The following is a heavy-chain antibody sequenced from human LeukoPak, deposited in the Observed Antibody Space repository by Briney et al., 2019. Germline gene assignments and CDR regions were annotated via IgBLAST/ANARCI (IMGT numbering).Heavy chain of an antibody. D-gene: IGHD3-22*01. CDR1: GFTFSTYA. Sequence: PGGSLRISCAASGFTFSTYAMHGVRQPPGKGLEWVSAISGSGGATYHADADSVKGRFIISRDNSKNTLYLQINSLIVEDTAVYYCAKDGYNYDSSGHFDYWGQGTLVTVSS. CDR2: ISGSGGAT. CDR3: AKDGYNYDSSGHFDY. J-gene: IGHJ4*02. V-gene: IGHV3-23*01.